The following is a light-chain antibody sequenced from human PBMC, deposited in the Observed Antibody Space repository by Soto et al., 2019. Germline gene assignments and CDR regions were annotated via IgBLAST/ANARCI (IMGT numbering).Light chain of an antibody. CDR2: DAS. CDR1: QRVSSY. CDR3: QQRSNWHPLS. V-gene: IGKV3-11*01. J-gene: IGKJ4*01. Sequence: EIVLTQSPATLSLSPGERATLSCRASQRVSSYLAWYQQKPGQAPRLLIYDASNRATGIPARFSGSGSGTDFTLTISSLEPEDFAVYYCQQRSNWHPLSFGGGTKVEIK.